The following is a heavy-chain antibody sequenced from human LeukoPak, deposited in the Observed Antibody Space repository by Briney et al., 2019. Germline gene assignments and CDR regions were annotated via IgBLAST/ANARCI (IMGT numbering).Heavy chain of an antibody. CDR3: AKGMSWFDP. CDR1: GFTLNSYG. CDR2: ISGSGGST. Sequence: GGSLSLSCAVSGFTLNSYGMTWVRQAPGKGLEWDASISGSGGSTYYADSVKGRFTSPRDNSETTVYLQMNSLGAEDTAVYYCAKGMSWFDPWGQGTLVTVSS. V-gene: IGHV3-23*01. J-gene: IGHJ5*02.